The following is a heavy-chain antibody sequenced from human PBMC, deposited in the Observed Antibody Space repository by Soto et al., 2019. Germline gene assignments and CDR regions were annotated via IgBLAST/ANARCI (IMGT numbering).Heavy chain of an antibody. CDR2: IWYDGSNK. CDR3: ARAGIAEAGTVPHFDP. CDR1: GFTFSSYG. D-gene: IGHD6-13*01. Sequence: QVQLVESGGGVVQPGRSLRLSCAASGFTFSSYGMHWVRQAPGKGLEWVAVIWYDGSNKYYADSVKGRFTISRDNSKNTLYMQMNSLRAEDTAVYYCARAGIAEAGTVPHFDPWGQGTLVTVSS. V-gene: IGHV3-33*01. J-gene: IGHJ5*02.